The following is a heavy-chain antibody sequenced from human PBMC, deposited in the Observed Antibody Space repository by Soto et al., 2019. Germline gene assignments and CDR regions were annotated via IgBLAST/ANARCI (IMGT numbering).Heavy chain of an antibody. CDR3: ARGPDYYDSSGYYDY. Sequence: QVQLVESGGGVVQPGRSLRLSCAASGFTFSSYAMHWVRQAPGKGLEWVTIISYDGSNKYHADSVKSRFTNARDNPKNMLYLQMNSLRAEDTAVYYCARGPDYYDSSGYYDYWGQGTLVTVSS. CDR1: GFTFSSYA. V-gene: IGHV3-30*04. D-gene: IGHD3-22*01. CDR2: ISYDGSNK. J-gene: IGHJ4*02.